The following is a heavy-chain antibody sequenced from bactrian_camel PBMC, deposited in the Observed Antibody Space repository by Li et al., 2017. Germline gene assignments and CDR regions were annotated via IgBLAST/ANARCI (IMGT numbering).Heavy chain of an antibody. Sequence: VQLVESGGGLVQPGGSLRLSCAASGFTFSTYDMTWVRQGPGKGLEWVSSSSSGALSLVYADSVKGRFTISRDNAKNTVYLLMNSLKPEDTAVYYCVKPNPDARGGFDHWGQGTQVTVS. CDR1: GFTFSTYD. CDR2: SSSGALSL. J-gene: IGHJ4*01. V-gene: IGHV3S40*01. D-gene: IGHD1*01. CDR3: VKPNPDARGGFDH.